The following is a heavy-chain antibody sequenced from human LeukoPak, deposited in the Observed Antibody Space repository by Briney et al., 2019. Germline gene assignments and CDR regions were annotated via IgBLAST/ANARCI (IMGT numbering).Heavy chain of an antibody. D-gene: IGHD3-3*01. J-gene: IGHJ4*02. CDR1: GYTFTSYG. Sequence: ASVKVSCKASGYTFTSYGISWVRQAPGQGLEWMGWISAYNGNTNYAQKLQGRVTMTTDTSTSTAYMELRSLRSDDTAVYYCAREANYDFWSGYSHPPPDYWGQGTLVTVSS. CDR2: ISAYNGNT. V-gene: IGHV1-18*01. CDR3: AREANYDFWSGYSHPPPDY.